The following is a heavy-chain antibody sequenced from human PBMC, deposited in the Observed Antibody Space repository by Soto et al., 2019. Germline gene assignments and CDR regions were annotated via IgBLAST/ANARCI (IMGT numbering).Heavy chain of an antibody. D-gene: IGHD6-6*01. V-gene: IGHV3-64D*08. CDR1: GFTFSSYA. Sequence: GGSLRLSCSASGFTFSSYAMHWVRQAPGKGLEYVSAISSNGGSTYYADSVKGRFTISRDNSKNTLYVQMSSLRAEDTAVYYCVKAGVPPALYSSSISYDYWGQGTLVTVSS. CDR2: ISSNGGST. J-gene: IGHJ4*02. CDR3: VKAGVPPALYSSSISYDY.